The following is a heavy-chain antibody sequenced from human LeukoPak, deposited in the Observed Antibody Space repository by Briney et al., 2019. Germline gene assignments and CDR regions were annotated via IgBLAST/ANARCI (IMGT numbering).Heavy chain of an antibody. CDR1: GGSISSGGYY. J-gene: IGHJ4*02. Sequence: SETLSLTCTVSGGSISSGGYYWVWIRQPLGKGLEWIGSIYYSGSTYHNPSLKSRVTISVDTSKNQFSLKLNSVTAADTAVYYCAGQYSGSWSAFFWGQGTLVTVSS. CDR2: IYYSGST. V-gene: IGHV4-39*01. D-gene: IGHD6-13*01. CDR3: AGQYSGSWSAFF.